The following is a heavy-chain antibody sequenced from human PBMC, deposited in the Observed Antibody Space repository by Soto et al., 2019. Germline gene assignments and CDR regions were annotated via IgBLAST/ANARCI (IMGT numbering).Heavy chain of an antibody. CDR2: IIPILGIA. CDR1: GGTFSSYT. D-gene: IGHD4-17*01. V-gene: IGHV1-69*04. Sequence: ASVKVSCKASGGTFSSYTISWVRQAPGQGLEWMGRIIPILGIANYAQKFQGRVTITADKSTSTAYMELSSLRSEDTAVYYCARDSGDYHFDYWGQGTLVTVSS. J-gene: IGHJ4*02. CDR3: ARDSGDYHFDY.